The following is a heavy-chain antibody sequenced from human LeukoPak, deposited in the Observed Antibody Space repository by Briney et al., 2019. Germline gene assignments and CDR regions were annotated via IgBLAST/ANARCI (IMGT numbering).Heavy chain of an antibody. J-gene: IGHJ4*02. CDR2: ISYDGTNK. V-gene: IGHV3-30*07. Sequence: GGSLRLSCAASEFTFNNYAIHWVRQAPGKGLEWLAVISYDGTNKYYADSMKGRFTISRDNAKNTLYLQMSSLRAEDTAVYYCATGNYYDSRGYYTFGHWGQGTLVTVSS. CDR3: ATGNYYDSRGYYTFGH. D-gene: IGHD3-22*01. CDR1: EFTFNNYA.